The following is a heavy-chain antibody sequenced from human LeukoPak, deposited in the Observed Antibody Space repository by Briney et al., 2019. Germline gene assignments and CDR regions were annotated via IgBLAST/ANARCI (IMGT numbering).Heavy chain of an antibody. CDR3: ATYDNWVAGDV. Sequence: GRSLTLSCAASGFTFSAYGMHWVRLAPGKGLEWVAGIRYDGSKKYYKDPMKGRFVVSRDNSENTLYLLMNSLGGEDTAVYYCATYDNWVAGDVWGQGTTVSVSS. D-gene: IGHD1-20*01. CDR2: IRYDGSKK. J-gene: IGHJ6*02. CDR1: GFTFSAYG. V-gene: IGHV3-33*01.